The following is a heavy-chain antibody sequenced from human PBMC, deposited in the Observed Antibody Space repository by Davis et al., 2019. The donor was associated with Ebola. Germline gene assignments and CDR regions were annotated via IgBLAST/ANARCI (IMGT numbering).Heavy chain of an antibody. V-gene: IGHV4-59*01. D-gene: IGHD3-22*01. CDR3: ARARPTYYYDSSGYGSSFYFDY. J-gene: IGHJ4*02. CDR2: IYYSGST. Sequence: SETLSLTCTVSGGSISSYYWSWIRQPPGKGLEWIGYIYYSGSTNYHPSLKSRVTISVDTSKNQLSLKLSSVTAADTAVYYCARARPTYYYDSSGYGSSFYFDYWGQGTLVTVSS. CDR1: GGSISSYY.